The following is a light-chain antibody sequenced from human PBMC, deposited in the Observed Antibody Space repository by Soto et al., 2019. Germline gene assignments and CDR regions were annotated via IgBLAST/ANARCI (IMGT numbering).Light chain of an antibody. Sequence: EIVLTQSPATLSVSPGEGATLSCRASQGVSYNLAWYQQKPGQAPRLLIYGASTRAPGIPARFSGSGSWTAFTLTISSLQSEDFAVYYCQQYNNWPPYTFGQGTKVEIK. CDR3: QQYNNWPPYT. J-gene: IGKJ2*01. CDR2: GAS. V-gene: IGKV3-15*01. CDR1: QGVSYN.